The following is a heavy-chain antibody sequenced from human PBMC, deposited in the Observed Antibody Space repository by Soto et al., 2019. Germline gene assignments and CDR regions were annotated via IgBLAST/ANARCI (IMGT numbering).Heavy chain of an antibody. CDR3: ARAEGSITVFPYYYYMDV. Sequence: ASVKVSCKAYRYTFSTYDINWVRQATGQGLEWMGWMNPNSGNTGYAQKFQGRVTMSRDTSMNTAYMELSSLRSEDTAVYYCARAEGSITVFPYYYYMDVWGEGTTVTVSS. J-gene: IGHJ6*03. D-gene: IGHD3-3*01. CDR2: MNPNSGNT. V-gene: IGHV1-8*01. CDR1: RYTFSTYD.